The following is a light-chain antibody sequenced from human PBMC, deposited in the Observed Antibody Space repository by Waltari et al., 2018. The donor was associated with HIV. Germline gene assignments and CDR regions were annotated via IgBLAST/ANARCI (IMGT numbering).Light chain of an antibody. CDR2: EVS. CDR3: CSRAGRDPL. V-gene: IGLV2-11*01. CDR1: SSDVGAYNS. Sequence: QSALTQPRSVSGSLGQSVTIPCTGTSSDVGAYNSVSWYQQHPGKAPKSLIYEVSERPSGVPDRFSGLKSGNTASLTISGLQADDEADYYCCSRAGRDPLFGGGTKLTVL. J-gene: IGLJ2*01.